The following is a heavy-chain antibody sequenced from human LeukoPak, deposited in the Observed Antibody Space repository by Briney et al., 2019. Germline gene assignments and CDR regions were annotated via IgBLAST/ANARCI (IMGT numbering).Heavy chain of an antibody. V-gene: IGHV4-39*07. CDR2: IYYSGST. CDR3: ARYYCSAANCPGIDY. Sequence: SETLSLTCTVSGGSISSSSYYWGWIRQPPGKGLEWIGSIYYSGSTYYNPSLKSRLTISLDTSKNQFSLRLSSVTASDTAVYYCARYYCSAANCPGIDYWGQGTLVTVSS. D-gene: IGHD2-15*01. J-gene: IGHJ4*02. CDR1: GGSISSSSYY.